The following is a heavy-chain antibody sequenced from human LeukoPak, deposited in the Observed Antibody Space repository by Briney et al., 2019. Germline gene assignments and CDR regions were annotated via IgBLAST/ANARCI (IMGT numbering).Heavy chain of an antibody. D-gene: IGHD3-16*01. CDR2: ISSTGGST. V-gene: IGHV3-64*02. J-gene: IGHJ4*02. CDR1: GLTFSSYA. CDR3: ARGGAYTSRGIDF. Sequence: GGSLRLSCAASGLTFSSYAMHWVRQAPGKGLEYVSGISSTGGSTYYADSVKGRFTISRDNSKNTLYLQMGGLRAEDMAVYYCARGGAYTSRGIDFWGQGTLVTVSS.